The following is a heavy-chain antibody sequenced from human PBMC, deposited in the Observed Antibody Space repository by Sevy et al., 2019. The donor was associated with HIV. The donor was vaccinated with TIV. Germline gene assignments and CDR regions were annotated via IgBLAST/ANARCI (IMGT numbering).Heavy chain of an antibody. CDR1: GFTVSSNY. D-gene: IGHD6-19*01. J-gene: IGHJ4*02. CDR3: ASGWSFDY. V-gene: IGHV3-53*01. CDR2: IYTGGST. Sequence: GGSLRLSCAASGFTVSSNYMSWVRQAPGKGLEWVSVIYTGGSTYYADSVKGQFTISGDNSKNTLYLQMNSLRAEDTAVYYCASGWSFDYWGQGTLVTVSS.